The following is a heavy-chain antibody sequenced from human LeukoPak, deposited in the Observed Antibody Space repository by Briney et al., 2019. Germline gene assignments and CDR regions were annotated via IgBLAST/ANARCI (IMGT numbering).Heavy chain of an antibody. CDR2: IYTSGST. J-gene: IGHJ4*02. Sequence: SETLSLTCTVSGGSISSYYWSWIRQPAGKGLEWIGRIYTSGSTNYNPSLKSRVTISVDTSKNQFSLKLSSVTAADTAVYYCARVEGAFWSGYYNRWGQGTLVTVSS. D-gene: IGHD3-3*01. CDR1: GGSISSYY. V-gene: IGHV4-4*07. CDR3: ARVEGAFWSGYYNR.